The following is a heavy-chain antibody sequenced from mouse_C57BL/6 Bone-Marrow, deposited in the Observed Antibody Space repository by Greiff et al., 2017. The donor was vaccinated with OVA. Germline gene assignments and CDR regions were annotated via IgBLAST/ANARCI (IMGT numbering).Heavy chain of an antibody. D-gene: IGHD1-1*01. CDR1: GFTFSSYA. CDR3: ARDRVFYYGSSYPYWYFDV. J-gene: IGHJ1*03. V-gene: IGHV5-4*01. CDR2: ISDGGSYT. Sequence: EVMLVESGGGLVKPGGSLKLSCAASGFTFSSYAMSWVRQTPEKRLEWVATISDGGSYTYYPDNVKGRFTISSDNAKNNLYLQMSHLKSEDTAMYYCARDRVFYYGSSYPYWYFDVWGTGTTVTVSS.